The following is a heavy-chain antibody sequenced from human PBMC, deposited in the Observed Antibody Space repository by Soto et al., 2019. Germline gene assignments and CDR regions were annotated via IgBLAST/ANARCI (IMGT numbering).Heavy chain of an antibody. Sequence: SETLSLTCTVSGGSISSGGYYWSWIRQHPGKVLEWIVYMYYSGSTYYNPSLKSRVAIAVDTSNNRFSLKLSSVTAADTAVYYCARDWGSHFDYWGQGTLVTVSS. J-gene: IGHJ4*01. CDR3: ARDWGSHFDY. D-gene: IGHD3-16*01. CDR2: MYYSGST. V-gene: IGHV4-31*03. CDR1: GGSISSGGYY.